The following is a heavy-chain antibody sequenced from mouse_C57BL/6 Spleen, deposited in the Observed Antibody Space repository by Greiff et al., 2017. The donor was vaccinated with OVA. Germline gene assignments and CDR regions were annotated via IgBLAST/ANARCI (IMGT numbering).Heavy chain of an antibody. V-gene: IGHV1-50*01. CDR2: IDPSGSYT. CDR1: GYTFTSYW. J-gene: IGHJ4*01. CDR3: ARNGLTGKSAMAY. Sequence: VKLQQPGAELVKPGASVKLSCKASGYTFTSYWMQWVKQRPGKGLEWIGEIDPSGSYTNYNQTFKGKATLTVDTSSSTAYMQLSSLTSEDSAVYSCARNGLTGKSAMAYWGQGTSVTVSS. D-gene: IGHD4-1*01.